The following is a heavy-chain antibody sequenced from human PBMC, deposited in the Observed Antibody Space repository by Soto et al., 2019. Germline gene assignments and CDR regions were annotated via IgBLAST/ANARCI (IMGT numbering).Heavy chain of an antibody. D-gene: IGHD3-10*01. CDR3: ARGFKYYYGSGSYYQDPVYSTRMDV. V-gene: IGHV4-34*01. Sequence: RLPPGKKLEWIGEINHSGSTNYNPSLKSRVTISVDTSKNQYSMKVSSVTAADTAVYYCARGFKYYYGSGSYYQDPVYSTRMDVSGQGTTVTVS. CDR2: INHSGST. J-gene: IGHJ6*02.